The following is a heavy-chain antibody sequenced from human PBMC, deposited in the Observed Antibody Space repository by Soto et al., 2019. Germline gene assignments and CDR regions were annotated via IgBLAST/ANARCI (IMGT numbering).Heavy chain of an antibody. Sequence: QVQLVQSGAEVKKPGSSVKVSCKASGGTFSSYAISWVRQAPGQGLEWMGGIIPIFGTANYAQKFQGRVKITEDESTSTAYIVLSSLRSEDTAVYYCSRGFDCGGYCYYLDYWGQGSLVTVSS. D-gene: IGHD2-21*02. CDR3: SRGFDCGGYCYYLDY. J-gene: IGHJ4*02. CDR1: GGTFSSYA. CDR2: IIPIFGTA. V-gene: IGHV1-69*01.